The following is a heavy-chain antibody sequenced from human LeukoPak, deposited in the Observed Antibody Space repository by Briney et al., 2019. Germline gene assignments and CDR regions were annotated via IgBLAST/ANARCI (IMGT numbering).Heavy chain of an antibody. J-gene: IGHJ3*02. CDR1: GYTFTSYY. D-gene: IGHD3-10*01. CDR3: ASLTSVLLWFGESDAFDI. CDR2: INPSGGST. Sequence: ASVKVSCKASGYTFTSYYMHWVRQAPGQGLEWMGIINPSGGSTSYAQKFQGRVTMTRDTSTSTVYIELSSLRSEDTAVYYCASLTSVLLWFGESDAFDIWGQGTMVTVSS. V-gene: IGHV1-46*01.